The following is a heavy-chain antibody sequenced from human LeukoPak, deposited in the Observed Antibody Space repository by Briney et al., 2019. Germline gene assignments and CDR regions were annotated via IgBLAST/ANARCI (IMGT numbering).Heavy chain of an antibody. Sequence: ASVKVSCKASRYTLTRYGTSCVRQAPRQGLEWMGWISAYNGNTNYAQKLQGRVTMTTSTSTSTAYMEPKSRSSDDTAVLYWAREPRPSLNDYWGEGTLDTGSS. CDR3: AREPRPSLNDY. J-gene: IGHJ4*02. CDR1: RYTLTRYG. V-gene: IGHV1-18*01. CDR2: ISAYNGNT. D-gene: IGHD1-26*01.